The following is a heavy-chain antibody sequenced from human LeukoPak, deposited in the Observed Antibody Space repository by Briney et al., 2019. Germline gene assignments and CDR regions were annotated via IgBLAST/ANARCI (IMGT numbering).Heavy chain of an antibody. J-gene: IGHJ6*04. CDR1: GGAFSSYA. CDR2: IIAIFGTA. V-gene: IGHV1-69*01. Sequence: SVKVSCKASGGAFSSYAISWVRQAPGQGLEWMGGIIAIFGTANYAQKFQGRVTITADESTSTAYMELSSLRSEDTAVYYCARAINPAHSLSYYGMDVWGKGTTVTVSS. D-gene: IGHD5-24*01. CDR3: ARAINPAHSLSYYGMDV.